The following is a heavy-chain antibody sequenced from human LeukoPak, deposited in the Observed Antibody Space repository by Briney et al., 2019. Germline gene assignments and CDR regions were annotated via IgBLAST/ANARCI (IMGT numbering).Heavy chain of an antibody. Sequence: GRSLRLSCAASGFTFSSYAMHWVRQAPGKGLEWVAVISYDGSNKYYADSVKGRFTISRDNPKNTLYLQMNSLRAEDTAVYYCARDKGTTEHSNWFDPWGQGTLVTVSS. D-gene: IGHD4-17*01. J-gene: IGHJ5*02. CDR2: ISYDGSNK. CDR3: ARDKGTTEHSNWFDP. CDR1: GFTFSSYA. V-gene: IGHV3-30-3*01.